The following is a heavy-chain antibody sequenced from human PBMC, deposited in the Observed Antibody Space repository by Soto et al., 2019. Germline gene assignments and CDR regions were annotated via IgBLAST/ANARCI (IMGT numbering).Heavy chain of an antibody. D-gene: IGHD4-17*01. Sequence: QVQLVQSGAEVKKPGASVKGSCKASGYTFTSYGISWVRQAPGQGLEWMGWISAYNGNTNYAQKLQGRVTMTTDTSTSTAYMELRSLRSDDTAVYYCARYHGDYYYYYGMDVWGQGTTVTVSS. CDR1: GYTFTSYG. J-gene: IGHJ6*02. V-gene: IGHV1-18*01. CDR3: ARYHGDYYYYYGMDV. CDR2: ISAYNGNT.